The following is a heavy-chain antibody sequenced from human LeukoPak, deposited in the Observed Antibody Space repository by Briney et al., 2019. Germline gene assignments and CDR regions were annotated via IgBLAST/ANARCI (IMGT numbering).Heavy chain of an antibody. D-gene: IGHD3-22*01. CDR1: GFTFSTYS. V-gene: IGHV3-15*01. J-gene: IGHJ1*01. CDR2: IKRETDGGTI. Sequence: GGSLRLSCAASGFTFSTYSMNWVRQAPGKGLEWLGRIKRETDGGTIDYAAPVKGRFTISRDDSRNTLYLQMDSLKIEDTAVYYCTTDRYYDNSELQFQHWGQGTLVTVSS. CDR3: TTDRYYDNSELQFQH.